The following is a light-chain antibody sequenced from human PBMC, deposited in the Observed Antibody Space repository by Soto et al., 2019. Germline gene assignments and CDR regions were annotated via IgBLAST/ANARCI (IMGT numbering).Light chain of an antibody. V-gene: IGLV2-14*03. CDR2: DVN. CDR3: SSFTSSDTLL. Sequence: QSALTQPASVSGSPGQSITISCTGTSGDIATSDYVSWFQHHPGEAPKIILYDVNNRPSGVSDRFSGSKSGNTASLTISGLQAVDEADYYCSSFTSSDTLLFGGGTKVTVL. CDR1: SGDIATSDY. J-gene: IGLJ2*01.